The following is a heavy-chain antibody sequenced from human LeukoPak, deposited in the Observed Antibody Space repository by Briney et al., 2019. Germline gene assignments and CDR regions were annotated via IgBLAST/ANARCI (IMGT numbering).Heavy chain of an antibody. J-gene: IGHJ3*02. CDR2: IYTSGSI. V-gene: IGHV4-4*07. CDR3: ARGGGHYDSSGYAFDI. D-gene: IGHD3-22*01. CDR1: GGSISSYY. Sequence: SETLSLTCTVSGGSISSYYWSWIRQPAGKGLEWIGRIYTSGSINYNPSLKSRVTMSVDTSKNQFSLRLSSVTAAGTAVYYCARGGGHYDSSGYAFDIWGQGTMVTVSS.